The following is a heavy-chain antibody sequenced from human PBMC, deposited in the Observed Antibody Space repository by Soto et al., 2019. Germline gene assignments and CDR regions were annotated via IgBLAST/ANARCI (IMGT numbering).Heavy chain of an antibody. V-gene: IGHV1-18*04. D-gene: IGHD2-15*01. CDR2: ITPFNGDT. CDR3: ARVRVVVGATIDS. J-gene: IGHJ4*02. Sequence: GASVKVSCKASGYTFSSNSIHWVRQAPGQGLEWMGWITPFNGDTSYAQKFQGRVTMTTDTSKSTVFMELRSLRFDDTAVYYCARVRVVVGATIDSWGQGTLVTVSS. CDR1: GYTFSSNS.